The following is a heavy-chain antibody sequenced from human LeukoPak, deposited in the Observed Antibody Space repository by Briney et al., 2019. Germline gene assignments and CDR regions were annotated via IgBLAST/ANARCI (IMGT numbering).Heavy chain of an antibody. Sequence: GGSLRLSCAASGFKFDDYDMSWVRQVPGKGLEWVAGVTSDGGSTGYVDSVKGRFAISRDNTKNSLFLQMDSLRTEDTALYYCVRDPFCSSTTRGYFEDWFDPWGQGTLVTVSS. CDR3: VRDPFCSSTTRGYFEDWFDP. CDR2: VTSDGGST. D-gene: IGHD2/OR15-2a*01. CDR1: GFKFDDYD. J-gene: IGHJ5*02. V-gene: IGHV3-20*04.